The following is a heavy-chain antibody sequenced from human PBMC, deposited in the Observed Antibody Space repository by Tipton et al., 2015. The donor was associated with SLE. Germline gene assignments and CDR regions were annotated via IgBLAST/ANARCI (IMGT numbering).Heavy chain of an antibody. J-gene: IGHJ4*02. CDR3: ARDLGSTSLGY. Sequence: LRLSCTVSGGSISSSSYYWGWIRQPPGKGLEWIGSIYHSGSTYYNPSLKSRVTISVDTSKNQFSLKLSSVTAADTAVYYCARDLGSTSLGYWGQGTLVTVSS. CDR2: IYHSGST. V-gene: IGHV4-39*07. D-gene: IGHD2-2*01. CDR1: GGSISSSSYY.